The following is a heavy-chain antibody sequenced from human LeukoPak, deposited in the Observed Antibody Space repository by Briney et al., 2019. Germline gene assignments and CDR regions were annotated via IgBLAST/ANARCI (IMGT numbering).Heavy chain of an antibody. J-gene: IGHJ3*02. CDR3: ARANWKEDAFDI. CDR2: IYYSGST. Sequence: SETLSLTCTVSGGSISSYYWSWIRQPPGKGLEWIGYIYYSGSTNYNPSLKSRVTISVDTSKNQFSLKLSSVTAADTAVYYCARANWKEDAFDIWGQWTMVTVSS. D-gene: IGHD1-1*01. CDR1: GGSISSYY. V-gene: IGHV4-59*01.